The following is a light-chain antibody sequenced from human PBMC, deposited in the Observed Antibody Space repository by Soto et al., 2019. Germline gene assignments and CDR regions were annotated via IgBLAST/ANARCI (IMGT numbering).Light chain of an antibody. CDR3: QQYASSPRT. Sequence: EIVLSQSPGTLSLSPGERATLSCRASQSVSRNFIAWYQQKPGQAPRLLIFDASKRAAGIPDRFSGSGSGTDFTLTINRLEPEDFVVYYCQQYASSPRTFGGGTKVESK. CDR2: DAS. V-gene: IGKV3-20*01. J-gene: IGKJ4*01. CDR1: QSVSRNF.